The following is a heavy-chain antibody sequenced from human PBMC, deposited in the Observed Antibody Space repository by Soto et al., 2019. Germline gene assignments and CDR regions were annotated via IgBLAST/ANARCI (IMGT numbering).Heavy chain of an antibody. J-gene: IGHJ4*02. CDR1: GYTFTSHT. CDR3: ARGTGTHDY. Sequence: QVQLVQSGAEVKKPGASVKVSCKASGYTFTSHTMHWVRQAPGQRPEWMGWINAGNGNTKYSQKFQDRVTITRDTFASTGYMELSSLTFEDTAVYYCARGTGTHDYWGQGTLVTVSS. V-gene: IGHV1-3*01. D-gene: IGHD1-7*01. CDR2: INAGNGNT.